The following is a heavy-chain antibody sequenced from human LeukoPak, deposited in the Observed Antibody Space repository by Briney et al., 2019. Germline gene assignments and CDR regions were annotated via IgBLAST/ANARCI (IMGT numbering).Heavy chain of an antibody. Sequence: ASVKVSCKASGYTFTGYYMHWVRQAPGQGLEWMGWINPNSGGTNYAQKFQGRVTMTRDTSISTAYMELSRLRSDDTAVYYCARDWVTTVTMAWFDPWGQGTLVTVSS. D-gene: IGHD4-17*01. CDR2: INPNSGGT. CDR3: ARDWVTTVTMAWFDP. CDR1: GYTFTGYY. V-gene: IGHV1-2*02. J-gene: IGHJ5*02.